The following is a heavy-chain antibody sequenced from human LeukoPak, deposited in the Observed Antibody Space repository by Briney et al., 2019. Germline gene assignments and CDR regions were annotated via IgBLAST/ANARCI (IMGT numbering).Heavy chain of an antibody. Sequence: ASVKVSCKASGGTFSSYAISWVRQAPGQGLEWMGWISGYNGNTNYAQKLLGRVTMTTDTSTRTAYMELRSLRSDDTAVYYCARDSHYDSSGYYYHDAFDMWGQGTMVTVSS. V-gene: IGHV1-18*01. CDR2: ISGYNGNT. J-gene: IGHJ3*02. CDR3: ARDSHYDSSGYYYHDAFDM. D-gene: IGHD3-22*01. CDR1: GGTFSSYA.